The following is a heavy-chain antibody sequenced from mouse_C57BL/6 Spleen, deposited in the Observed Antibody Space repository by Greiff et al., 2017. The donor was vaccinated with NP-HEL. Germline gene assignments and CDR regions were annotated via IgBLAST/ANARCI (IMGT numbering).Heavy chain of an antibody. J-gene: IGHJ4*01. CDR3: ARQAMGD. CDR2: IDPSDSYT. Sequence: QVQLQQPGAELVMPGASVKLSCKASGYTFTSYWMHWVKQRPGQGLEWIGEIDPSDSYTNYNQKFKGKSTLTVDKSSSTAYMQLSSLTSEDSADYCCARQAMGDWGQGTSVTVSS. V-gene: IGHV1-69*01. CDR1: GYTFTSYW.